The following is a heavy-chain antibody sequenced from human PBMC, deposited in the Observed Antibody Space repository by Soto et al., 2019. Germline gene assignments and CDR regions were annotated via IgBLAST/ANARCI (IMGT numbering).Heavy chain of an antibody. D-gene: IGHD2-15*01. CDR1: GGTFSSYA. CDR2: IIPIFGTA. J-gene: IGHJ3*02. Sequence: SVKVSFKASGGTFSSYAISWVRQAPGQGLEWMGGIIPIFGTANYAQKFQGRVTITADESTSTAYMELSSLRSEDTAVYYCALLLVVAATYGATDAFDIWGQGTMVTVSS. V-gene: IGHV1-69*13. CDR3: ALLLVVAATYGATDAFDI.